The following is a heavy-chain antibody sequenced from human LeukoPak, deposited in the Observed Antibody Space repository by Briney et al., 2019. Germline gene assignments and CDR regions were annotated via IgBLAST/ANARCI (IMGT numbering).Heavy chain of an antibody. Sequence: GGSLRLSCAASGFTFRSFSMNWVRQPPGKGLEWVSSISSSSIYMNYADSLKGRFTISRGNAKNLLYLRMNTLRAEDTAVYYCARVQCSGGRCNDAFDIWGQGTMVTVSS. D-gene: IGHD2-15*01. CDR3: ARVQCSGGRCNDAFDI. J-gene: IGHJ3*02. CDR2: ISSSSIYM. V-gene: IGHV3-21*01. CDR1: GFTFRSFS.